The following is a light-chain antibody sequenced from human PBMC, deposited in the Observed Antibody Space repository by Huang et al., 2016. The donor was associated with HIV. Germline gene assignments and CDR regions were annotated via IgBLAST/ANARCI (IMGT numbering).Light chain of an antibody. J-gene: IGKJ2*01. Sequence: EIVLTQSPGTLSLSPGERATLSCRASQSVSSNYLAWYQQKPGQAPRLLLYGASSRATGIPARFRGSGSGTDFMFTISRLDPEDSAVFYCQQYGSSPTTFGQGTKVEIK. CDR1: QSVSSNY. V-gene: IGKV3-20*01. CDR3: QQYGSSPTT. CDR2: GAS.